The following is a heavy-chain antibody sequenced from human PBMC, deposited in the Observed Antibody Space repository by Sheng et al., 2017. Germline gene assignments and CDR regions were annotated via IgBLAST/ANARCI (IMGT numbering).Heavy chain of an antibody. J-gene: IGHJ5*02. V-gene: IGHV4-39*07. Sequence: QLQLQESGPGLVKPSETLSLTCTVSGGSISSSSYYWGWIRQPPGKGLEWIGSIYYSGSTYYNPSLKSRVTISVDTSKNQFSLKLSSVTAADTAVYYCASISRGSGSYYKGDWFDPWGQGTLVTVSS. CDR1: GGSISSSSYY. CDR2: IYYSGST. CDR3: ASISRGSGSYYKGDWFDP. D-gene: IGHD3-10*01.